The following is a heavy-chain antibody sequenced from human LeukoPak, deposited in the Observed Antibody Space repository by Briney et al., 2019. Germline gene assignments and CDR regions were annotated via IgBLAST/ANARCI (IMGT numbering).Heavy chain of an antibody. CDR3: ARVTIFGVVELDY. V-gene: IGHV1-2*02. D-gene: IGHD3-3*01. Sequence: GASVNVSCKASGYTFTGYYMHWVRQAPGQGLEWMGWINPNSGGTNYAQKFQGRVTMTRDTSISTAYMELSRLRSDDTAVYYCARVTIFGVVELDYWGQGTLVTVSS. J-gene: IGHJ4*02. CDR1: GYTFTGYY. CDR2: INPNSGGT.